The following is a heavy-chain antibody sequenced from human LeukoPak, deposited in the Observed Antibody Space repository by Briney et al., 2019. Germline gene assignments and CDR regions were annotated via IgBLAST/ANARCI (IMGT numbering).Heavy chain of an antibody. Sequence: GGSLRLSCVTSGFIFDDYAMHWVRQGPGKGLEWVSGISSNSGGIAYADSVKGRFTISRDNAKNSLYLQMNSLRAEDTALYYCAKANLATYYYDSSGPFDYWGQGTLVTVSS. D-gene: IGHD3-22*01. CDR2: ISSNSGGI. CDR1: GFIFDDYA. J-gene: IGHJ4*02. V-gene: IGHV3-9*01. CDR3: AKANLATYYYDSSGPFDY.